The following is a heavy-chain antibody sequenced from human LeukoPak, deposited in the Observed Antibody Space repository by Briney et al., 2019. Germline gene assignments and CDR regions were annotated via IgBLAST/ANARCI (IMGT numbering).Heavy chain of an antibody. D-gene: IGHD5-24*01. CDR3: ARERWLHFDY. CDR1: GYTFTSYY. Sequence: GASVKVSCKASGYTFTSYYLHWVRQAPGQGLEWMGIINPNRGNTNYAQKFQGRVTMTTDTSTSTAYMELRSLRSDDTAVYYCARERWLHFDYWGQGTLVTVSS. CDR2: INPNRGNT. V-gene: IGHV1-46*01. J-gene: IGHJ4*02.